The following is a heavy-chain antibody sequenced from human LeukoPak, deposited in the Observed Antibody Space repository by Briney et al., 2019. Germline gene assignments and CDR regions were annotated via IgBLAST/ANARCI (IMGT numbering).Heavy chain of an antibody. CDR2: ISSRISII. Sequence: GGSLRLSCAASGFTFSDYWMHWVRQAPGKGLEWVSYISSRISIIYYADSVKGRFTISRDNAKNSLYLQMNSLRAEDTAVYYCARSQYYDFWSGYYNYYYGMDVWGQGTTVTVSS. CDR1: GFTFSDYW. D-gene: IGHD3-3*01. J-gene: IGHJ6*02. V-gene: IGHV3-48*01. CDR3: ARSQYYDFWSGYYNYYYGMDV.